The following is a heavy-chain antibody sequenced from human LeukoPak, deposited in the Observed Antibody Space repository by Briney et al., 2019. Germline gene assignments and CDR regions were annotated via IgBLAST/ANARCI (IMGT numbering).Heavy chain of an antibody. D-gene: IGHD3-22*01. V-gene: IGHV4-59*10. CDR3: ARYFYDSSDYYPPSFYDYYMDV. Sequence: SETLSLTCTVSGGSISSYYWSWIRQPAGKGLEWIGRIYTSGSTNYNPSLKSRVTISVGKSKNQFSLKLSSVTAADTAVYYCARYFYDSSDYYPPSFYDYYMDVCGKGTTVTVSS. J-gene: IGHJ6*03. CDR1: GGSISSYY. CDR2: IYTSGST.